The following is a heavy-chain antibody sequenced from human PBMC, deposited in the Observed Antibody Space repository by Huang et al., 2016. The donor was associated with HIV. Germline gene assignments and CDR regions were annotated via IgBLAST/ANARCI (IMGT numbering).Heavy chain of an antibody. CDR1: GFTFSAYG. CDR3: ATGLGSFDY. V-gene: IGHV3-7*01. CDR2: IRQDESEK. J-gene: IGHJ4*02. D-gene: IGHD7-27*01. Sequence: EVQLVESGGGLVQPGGSLRLSCAASGFTFSAYGMSWVRQDPGKGLEWVANIRQDESEKYYVDSVKGRFTISRDNAKNSLYLQMNSLRAEDTAVYYCATGLGSFDYWGQGSLVTVSS.